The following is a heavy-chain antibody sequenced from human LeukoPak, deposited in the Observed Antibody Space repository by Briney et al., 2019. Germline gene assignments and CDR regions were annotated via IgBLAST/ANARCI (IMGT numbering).Heavy chain of an antibody. CDR3: ARDGVATILDYYYGMDV. J-gene: IGHJ6*02. Sequence: ASVKVSCKASGYTFTSYAMNWVRQAPGQGLEWMGWINTNTGNPTYAQGFTGRFVFSLDTSVSTAYLQISSLKAEDTAVYYCARDGVATILDYYYGMDVWGQGTTVTVSS. D-gene: IGHD5-12*01. V-gene: IGHV7-4-1*02. CDR1: GYTFTSYA. CDR2: INTNTGNP.